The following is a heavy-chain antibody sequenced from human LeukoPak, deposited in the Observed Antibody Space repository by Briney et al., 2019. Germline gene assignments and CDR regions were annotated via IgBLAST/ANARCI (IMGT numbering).Heavy chain of an antibody. D-gene: IGHD5-18*01. J-gene: IGHJ4*02. CDR2: IYYIGST. Sequence: PSQTLSLTCTVTGGSISSYYWSWIRQPPRKGLEWSVYIYYIGSTNYNPSLNSRVTISVETSKNQVTLKLSSVTAASTVAYYYGRVIDTAMVTGDDYYFDYWGQGTLVTVSS. V-gene: IGHV4-59*01. CDR1: GGSISSYY. CDR3: GRVIDTAMVTGDDYYFDY.